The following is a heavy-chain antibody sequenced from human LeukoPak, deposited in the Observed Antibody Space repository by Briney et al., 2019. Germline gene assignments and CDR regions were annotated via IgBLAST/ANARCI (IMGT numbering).Heavy chain of an antibody. CDR2: ISSSGSAI. CDR1: GFTLSSYE. Sequence: GGSLRLSCAASGFTLSSYEMNWVRQAPGKGLEWVSYISSSGSAIYYADSVKGRFTISRDNAKNSLYLQMNSLRAEDTAVYYCARVGATEGCWGQGTLVTVSS. CDR3: ARVGATEGC. J-gene: IGHJ4*02. V-gene: IGHV3-48*03. D-gene: IGHD1-26*01.